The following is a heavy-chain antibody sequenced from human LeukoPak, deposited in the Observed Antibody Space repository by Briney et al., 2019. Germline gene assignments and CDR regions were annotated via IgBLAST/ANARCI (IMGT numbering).Heavy chain of an antibody. D-gene: IGHD6-13*01. V-gene: IGHV4-39*07. Sequence: SETPSLTCTVSGGSISSSSYYWGWIRQPPGKGLEWIGEINHSGSTNYNPSLKSRVTISVDTSKNQFSLKLSSVTAADTAVYYCARGDSSSWTNWFDPWGQGTLVTVSS. CDR2: INHSGST. J-gene: IGHJ5*02. CDR1: GGSISSSSYY. CDR3: ARGDSSSWTNWFDP.